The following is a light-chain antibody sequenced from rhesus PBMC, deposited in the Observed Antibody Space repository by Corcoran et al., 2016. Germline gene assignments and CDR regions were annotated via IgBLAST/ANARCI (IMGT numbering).Light chain of an antibody. Sequence: DIQMTQSPSSLSVSVGDTVSITCRASQDTSSWLVWYQQKPGKAPKLLIYKASSLQGGVPSRFSGSGSGTDFTRTISSLQSEDFATYYCQQYSRRPLTFGGGTKVELK. CDR3: QQYSRRPLT. V-gene: IGKV1-22*01. J-gene: IGKJ4*01. CDR1: QDTSSW. CDR2: KAS.